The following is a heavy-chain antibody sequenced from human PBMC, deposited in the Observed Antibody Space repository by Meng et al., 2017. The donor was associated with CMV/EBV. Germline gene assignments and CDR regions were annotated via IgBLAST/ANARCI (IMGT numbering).Heavy chain of an antibody. V-gene: IGHV3-15*01. J-gene: IGHJ4*02. CDR3: TTGHY. CDR2: IKTKTDGGTT. CDR1: GFIFSKAW. Sequence: VSLRLSCADSGFIFSKAWMIWVRQAPGKGLEWVGRIKTKTDGGTTEYAAPVKGRFTISRDDSKTTLFLQMNSLKIEDTAVYYCTTGHYWGQGTLVTVSS.